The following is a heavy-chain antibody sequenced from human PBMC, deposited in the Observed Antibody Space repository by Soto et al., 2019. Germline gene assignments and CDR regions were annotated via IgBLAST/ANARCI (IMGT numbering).Heavy chain of an antibody. D-gene: IGHD2-2*01. Sequence: ASVKVSCNASGYTFTSYGISWERQAPGQGLEWMGWISAYNGNTNYAQKLQGRVTMTTDTSTSTAYMELRSLRSDDTAVYYCARDKVVVVPAAISIYFYCMDVRGQGTTVPVSS. CDR3: ARDKVVVVPAAISIYFYCMDV. CDR2: ISAYNGNT. CDR1: GYTFTSYG. J-gene: IGHJ6*02. V-gene: IGHV1-18*01.